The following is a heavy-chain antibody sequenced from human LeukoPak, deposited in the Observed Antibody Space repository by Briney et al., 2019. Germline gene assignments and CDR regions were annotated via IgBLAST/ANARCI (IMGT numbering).Heavy chain of an antibody. CDR3: ARNYYDSSGYYYFDY. V-gene: IGHV1-18*01. CDR2: ISVYNGNT. D-gene: IGHD3-22*01. J-gene: IGHJ4*02. Sequence: ASVKVSXKASGYTFTSYGISWVRQAPGQGLEWMGWISVYNGNTNYAQELQGRVTMTTDTSTGTAYMELRSLRSDDTAVYYCARNYYDSSGYYYFDYWGQGTLVTVSS. CDR1: GYTFTSYG.